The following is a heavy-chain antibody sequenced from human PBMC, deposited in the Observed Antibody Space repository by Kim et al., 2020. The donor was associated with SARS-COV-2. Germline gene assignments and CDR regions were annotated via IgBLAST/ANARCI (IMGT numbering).Heavy chain of an antibody. CDR2: ISGSGGST. Sequence: GGSLRLSCAASGFTFSSYAMSWVRQAPGKGLEWVSAISGSGGSTYYADSVKGRFTISRDNSKNTLYLQMNSLRAEDTAVYYCAKSGGYFDWLSAWDYWGQGTLVTVSS. D-gene: IGHD3-9*01. CDR3: AKSGGYFDWLSAWDY. J-gene: IGHJ4*02. CDR1: GFTFSSYA. V-gene: IGHV3-23*01.